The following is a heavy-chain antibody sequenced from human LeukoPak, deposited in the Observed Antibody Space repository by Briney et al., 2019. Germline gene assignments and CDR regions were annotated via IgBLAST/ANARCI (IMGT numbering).Heavy chain of an antibody. CDR2: IKSKTDGGTT. V-gene: IGHV3-15*01. Sequence: PGGSLRPSCAASGFTFSNAWMSWVRQAPGKGLVWVGRIKSKTDGGTTDYAAPVKGRFTISRDDSKNTLYLQMNSLKTEDTAVYYCTTVDYVWSGDYWGQGTLVTVSS. CDR1: GFTFSNAW. CDR3: TTVDYVWSGDY. J-gene: IGHJ4*02. D-gene: IGHD3-16*01.